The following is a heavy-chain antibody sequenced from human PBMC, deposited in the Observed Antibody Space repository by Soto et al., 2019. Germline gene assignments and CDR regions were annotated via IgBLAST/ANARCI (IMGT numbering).Heavy chain of an antibody. Sequence: ASVKVSCKASGYTFTSYGISWVRQAPGQGLEWMGWISAYNGNTNYAQKLQGRVTMTTDTSTSTAYMELRSLRSDDTAVYYCAREGYSYYYVEGSYYFAYWGQGTLVTVSS. CDR2: ISAYNGNT. CDR1: GYTFTSYG. D-gene: IGHD5-18*01. CDR3: AREGYSYYYVEGSYYFAY. J-gene: IGHJ4*02. V-gene: IGHV1-18*01.